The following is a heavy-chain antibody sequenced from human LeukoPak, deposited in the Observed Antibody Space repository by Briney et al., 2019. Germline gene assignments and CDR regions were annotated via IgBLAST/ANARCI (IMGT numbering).Heavy chain of an antibody. V-gene: IGHV4-59*01. D-gene: IGHD2-21*02. J-gene: IGHJ3*02. CDR2: IYYSGST. CDR1: GGSISSYY. CDR3: ARAGDIVVVTAKPDAFDI. Sequence: PSETLSLTCTVSGGSISSYYWSWIRQPPGKGLEWIGYIYYSGSTNYNPSLKSRVTISVDTSKNQFSLKLSSVTAADTAVYYCARAGDIVVVTAKPDAFDIWGQGTMVTVSS.